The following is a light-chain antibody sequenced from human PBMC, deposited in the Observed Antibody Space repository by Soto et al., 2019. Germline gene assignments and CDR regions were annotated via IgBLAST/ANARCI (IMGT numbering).Light chain of an antibody. Sequence: DIRVTQSPPTLSASVGDRVTITCRASQSIGSYLSWYQQRPGKAPILLIYAASSLQSGVPSRFGGSGSGTDFTLTISSMQPDDLATYYCQQYHGFSRTFGQGTKVDIK. CDR1: QSIGSY. CDR2: AAS. V-gene: IGKV1-39*01. CDR3: QQYHGFSRT. J-gene: IGKJ1*01.